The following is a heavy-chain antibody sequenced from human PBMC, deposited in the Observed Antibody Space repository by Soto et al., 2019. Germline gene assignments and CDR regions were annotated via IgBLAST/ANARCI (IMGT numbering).Heavy chain of an antibody. J-gene: IGHJ4*02. CDR2: ISGSGGST. CDR1: GFTFSSYA. CDR3: AKETWIQLWLRGPYDY. D-gene: IGHD5-18*01. V-gene: IGHV3-23*01. Sequence: PGGSLRLSCAASGFTFSSYAMSWVRQAPGKGLEWVSAISGSGGSTYYADSVKGRFTISRDNSKNTLYLQMNSLRAEDTAVYYCAKETWIQLWLRGPYDYWGQGTLVTVSS.